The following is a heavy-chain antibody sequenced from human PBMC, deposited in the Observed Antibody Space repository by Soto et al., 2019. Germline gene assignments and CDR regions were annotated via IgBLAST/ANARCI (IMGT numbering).Heavy chain of an antibody. CDR2: ISTYTGNT. CDR1: GYTFTNYD. V-gene: IGHV1-18*01. D-gene: IGHD3-10*01. J-gene: IGHJ6*02. CDR3: ARGYYYGSGRPTPGGMDV. Sequence: QVHLVQSGAEVKKPGASVKVSCKASGYTFTNYDINWVRQAPGQGLEWMGWISTYTGNTNYAQKLQGRVTMTTDTSTSTAYMERRSMRYDDTAVYYCARGYYYGSGRPTPGGMDVWGQGTTVTVSS.